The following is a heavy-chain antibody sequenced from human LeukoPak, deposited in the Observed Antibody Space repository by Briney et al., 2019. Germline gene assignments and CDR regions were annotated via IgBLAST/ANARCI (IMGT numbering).Heavy chain of an antibody. J-gene: IGHJ4*02. CDR2: INHSGST. Sequence: SETLSLTCTVSGVSISSYYWSWIRQPPGKGLEWIGEINHSGSTNYNPSLKSRVTISVDTSKNQFSLKLSSVTAADTAVYYCARERISARRYIDYWGQGTLVTVSS. V-gene: IGHV4-34*01. CDR1: GVSISSYY. D-gene: IGHD1-14*01. CDR3: ARERISARRYIDY.